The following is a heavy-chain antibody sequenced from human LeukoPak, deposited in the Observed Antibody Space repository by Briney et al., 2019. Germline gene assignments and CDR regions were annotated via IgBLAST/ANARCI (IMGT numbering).Heavy chain of an antibody. CDR2: ISYDGSNK. CDR1: GFTFSSYA. V-gene: IGHV3-30-3*01. CDR3: ARDGPDFDL. Sequence: GGSLRLSCAASGFTFSSYAMHWVRQAPGKGLEWVAVISYDGSNKYYADSVKGRFTISRDNSKNTLYLQMNSLRAEDTAVNYCARDGPDFDLWGRGTLVTVSS. J-gene: IGHJ2*01.